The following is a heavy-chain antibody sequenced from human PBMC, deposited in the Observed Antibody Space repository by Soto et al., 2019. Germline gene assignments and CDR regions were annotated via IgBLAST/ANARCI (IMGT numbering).Heavy chain of an antibody. D-gene: IGHD5-18*01. Sequence: SGRTLVKPPRTRTLTCMFSRFCLITSGMCVSWVSDRRAGAPEWLALIDWDDYKYYSTSLKTRLTISKDTSKNQVVLTMTNMDPVDTATYYCARSNRRGYSYGYSFSHFDYWGQGTMVTVSS. V-gene: IGHV2-70*20. CDR1: RFCLITSGMC. CDR2: IDWDDYK. J-gene: IGHJ4*02. CDR3: ARSNRRGYSYGYSFSHFDY.